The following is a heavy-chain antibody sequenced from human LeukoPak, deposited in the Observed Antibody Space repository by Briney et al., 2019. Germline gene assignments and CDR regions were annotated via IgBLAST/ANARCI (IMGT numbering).Heavy chain of an antibody. J-gene: IGHJ4*02. Sequence: RSSETLSLTCTVSGGSMNTYYWTWIRQPPGKGLEWIGYIYHSGSTKYNPSLKSRVTISVDTSKNQFSLKLSSVTAADTAVYYCARHRYRRYYDSSGYSPFDYWGQGTLVTVSS. CDR1: GGSMNTYY. D-gene: IGHD3-22*01. CDR3: ARHRYRRYYDSSGYSPFDY. V-gene: IGHV4-59*08. CDR2: IYHSGST.